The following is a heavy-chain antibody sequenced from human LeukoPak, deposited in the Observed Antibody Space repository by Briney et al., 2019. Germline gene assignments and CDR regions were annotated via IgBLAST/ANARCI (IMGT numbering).Heavy chain of an antibody. J-gene: IGHJ4*02. V-gene: IGHV3-23*01. CDR3: AKDLKSSGYGLDY. CDR2: ISGSGGST. Sequence: GGSLRLSCAASGFTFSSYAMSWVRQAPGKGLGWVSAISGSGGSTYYADSVKGRFTISRDNSKNTLYLQMNSLRAEDTAVYYCAKDLKSSGYGLDYWGQGTLVTVSS. D-gene: IGHD5-12*01. CDR1: GFTFSSYA.